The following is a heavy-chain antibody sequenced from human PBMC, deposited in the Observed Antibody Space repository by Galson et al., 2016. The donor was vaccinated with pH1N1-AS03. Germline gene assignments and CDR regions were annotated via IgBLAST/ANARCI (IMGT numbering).Heavy chain of an antibody. Sequence: SLRLSCAASGFTISNFGMLWVRQAPGQGLEWVAIISFDGTNKYYADSVKGRFSTSRDNSKNTLFLQMSALRAEDTAVYYCANDFNYDFWSGYSFYWGQGALVTVSS. CDR2: ISFDGTNK. D-gene: IGHD3/OR15-3a*01. V-gene: IGHV3-30*18. CDR1: GFTISNFG. J-gene: IGHJ4*02. CDR3: ANDFNYDFWSGYSFY.